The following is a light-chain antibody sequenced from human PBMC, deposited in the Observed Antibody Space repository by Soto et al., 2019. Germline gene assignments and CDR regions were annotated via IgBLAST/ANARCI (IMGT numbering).Light chain of an antibody. Sequence: EIVLTQSPGTLSLSPGERATLSCRASQTVSYYLAWYQQKPGQAPRLLIYDAFSRAPGIPARFSGGGSGTDFTLSISKVEPEDFAVYYCQQYGRPPRATFGQGTRLEIK. CDR2: DAF. CDR3: QQYGRPPRAT. J-gene: IGKJ5*01. CDR1: QTVSYY. V-gene: IGKV3-20*01.